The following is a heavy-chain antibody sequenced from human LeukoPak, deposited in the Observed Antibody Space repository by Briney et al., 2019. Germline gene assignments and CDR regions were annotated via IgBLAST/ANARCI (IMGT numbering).Heavy chain of an antibody. CDR3: ARDPGKQWLAAFDY. V-gene: IGHV1-2*02. J-gene: IGHJ4*02. Sequence: ASVKVSCKASRYTFTGYYMDWVRQAPGQGLEWMGWINPNSGGTNYAQKFQGRVTMTRDTSISTAYMELSRLRSDDTAVYYCARDPGKQWLAAFDYWGQGTLVTVSS. CDR2: INPNSGGT. D-gene: IGHD6-19*01. CDR1: RYTFTGYY.